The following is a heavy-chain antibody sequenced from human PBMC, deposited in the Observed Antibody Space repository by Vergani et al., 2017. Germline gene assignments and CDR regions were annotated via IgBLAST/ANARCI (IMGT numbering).Heavy chain of an antibody. V-gene: IGHV3-30*03. CDR3: ARALGFGELKD. CDR2: ISYDGSNK. Sequence: QVQLVESGGGVVQPGRSLRLSCAASGFTFSSYGMHWVRQAPGKGLEWVAVISYDGSNKYYADSVKGRFTISRENAKNSLYLQMNSLRAGDTAVYYCARALGFGELKDWGQGTLVTVSS. CDR1: GFTFSSYG. J-gene: IGHJ4*02. D-gene: IGHD3-10*01.